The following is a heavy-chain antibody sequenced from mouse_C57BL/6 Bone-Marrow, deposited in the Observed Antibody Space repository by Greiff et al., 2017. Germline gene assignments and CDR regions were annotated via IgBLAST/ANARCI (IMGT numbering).Heavy chain of an antibody. CDR2: IRNKANNHAT. CDR1: GFTFSDAW. Sequence: LQQSGGGLVQPGGSMKISCAASGFTFSDAWMDWVRQSPEKGLEWVAEIRNKANNHATYYDEYVKGRFTISRDESKSSVYLQMISLRADDTGIYYGTRPPYNNCPYHVDDWGKGTTLTVSS. V-gene: IGHV6-6*01. J-gene: IGHJ2*01. D-gene: IGHD2-5*01. CDR3: TRPPYNNCPYHVDD.